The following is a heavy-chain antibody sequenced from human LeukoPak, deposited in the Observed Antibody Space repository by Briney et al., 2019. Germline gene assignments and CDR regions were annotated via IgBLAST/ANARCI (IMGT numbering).Heavy chain of an antibody. CDR1: GGSISSYY. CDR3: ARVLRGNALDI. D-gene: IGHD3-10*01. Sequence: PSETLSLTCTVSGGSISSYYWSWIRQPPGKGLEGIGYIYYSGSTNYNPSLKSRVTISVDTSKNQFSLKLSSVTAADTAVYYCARVLRGNALDIWGQGTMVTVSS. J-gene: IGHJ3*02. V-gene: IGHV4-59*01. CDR2: IYYSGST.